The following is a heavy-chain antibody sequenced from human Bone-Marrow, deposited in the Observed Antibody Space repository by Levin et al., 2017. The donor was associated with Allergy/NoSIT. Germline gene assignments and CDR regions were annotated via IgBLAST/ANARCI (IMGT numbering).Heavy chain of an antibody. J-gene: IGHJ4*02. CDR3: GREGGMTDPSMEMTPWFDY. D-gene: IGHD3-16*01. Sequence: SQTLSLTCTVSGGSISDSRYYWGWIRQPPGKGLEWLGTIYYSGNTYYNRSLKSRVTISVDTSKSQVSLRLTSVTSADTAIYYCGREGGMTDPSMEMTPWFDYWGQGSLVIVSS. V-gene: IGHV4-39*07. CDR2: IYYSGNT. CDR1: GGSISDSRYY.